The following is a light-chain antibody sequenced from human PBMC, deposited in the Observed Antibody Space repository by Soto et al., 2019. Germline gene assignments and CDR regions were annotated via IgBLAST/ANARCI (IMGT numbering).Light chain of an antibody. CDR2: AAS. CDR1: QGISNY. Sequence: DIQMTQSPSSLSASVGDRVTITCRASQGISNYLAWYQQKPGKVPKLLIYAASTLQSGVPSRFSGSGSGTNFTLTISSLQPEDVATYYCQKYNSALHSITFGQGTRLEIK. J-gene: IGKJ5*01. V-gene: IGKV1-27*01. CDR3: QKYNSALHSIT.